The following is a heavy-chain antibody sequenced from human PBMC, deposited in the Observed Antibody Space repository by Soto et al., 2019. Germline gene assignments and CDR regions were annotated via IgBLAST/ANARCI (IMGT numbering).Heavy chain of an antibody. CDR2: IYYSGST. V-gene: IGHV4-31*03. Sequence: SETLSLTCTVSGGSISSGGYYWSWIRQHPGKGLEWIGYIYYSGSTYYNPSLKSRVTISVDTSKNQFSLKLSSVTAADTAVYYCARDGGFGELSTPLHWPFDPWGQGTLVTVSS. CDR3: ARDGGFGELSTPLHWPFDP. D-gene: IGHD3-10*01. J-gene: IGHJ5*02. CDR1: GGSISSGGYY.